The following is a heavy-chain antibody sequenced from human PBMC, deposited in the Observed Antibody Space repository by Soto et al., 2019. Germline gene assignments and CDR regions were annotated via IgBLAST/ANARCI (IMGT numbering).Heavy chain of an antibody. CDR2: IYYSGST. V-gene: IGHV4-59*01. CDR1: GGSISSYY. CDR3: ARLGYCSSTSCYVLILDY. Sequence: QVQLQESGPGLVKPSETLSLTCTVSGGSISSYYWSWIRQPPGKGLEWIGYIYYSGSTNYNPSLKRRVTISVDTSKNQFSLKLSSVTAADTAVYYCARLGYCSSTSCYVLILDYWGQGTLVTVSS. D-gene: IGHD2-2*01. J-gene: IGHJ4*02.